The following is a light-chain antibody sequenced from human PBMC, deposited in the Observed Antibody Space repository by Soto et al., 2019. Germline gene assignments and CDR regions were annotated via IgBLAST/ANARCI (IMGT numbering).Light chain of an antibody. CDR2: GAS. J-gene: IGKJ2*01. V-gene: IGKV1-9*01. CDR3: QQIRDYPRT. Sequence: DIPLTQSPSFLSASVGDRVTITCRASQGIGSDLAWFQQKPGKVPKVLIHGASTLQSGVPPRFSGSGSGTEFTLTISSLQLEDFATYYCQQIRDYPRTFGQGTNLEIK. CDR1: QGIGSD.